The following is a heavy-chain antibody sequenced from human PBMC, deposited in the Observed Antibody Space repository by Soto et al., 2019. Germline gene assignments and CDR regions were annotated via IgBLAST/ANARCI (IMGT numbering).Heavy chain of an antibody. Sequence: SETLSLTCTVSGGSVNSDYYYWSWIRQPPGKGLEWIGYIYHSGRTNYNPSLESRVTISLDASRNQFSLKLSSVTAADTAVYFCARDQSGAADFWGQGTMVTVSS. CDR1: GGSVNSDYYY. CDR3: ARDQSGAADF. J-gene: IGHJ3*01. CDR2: IYHSGRT. V-gene: IGHV4-61*01. D-gene: IGHD7-27*01.